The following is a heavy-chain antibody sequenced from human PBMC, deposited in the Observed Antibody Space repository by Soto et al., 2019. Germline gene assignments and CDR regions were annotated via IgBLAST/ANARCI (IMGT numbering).Heavy chain of an antibody. Sequence: QVHLLLPSGAEVKKPGSSVKVSCKASGGTPSNSAISWVRQAPGQALEWMGGIIPVFGLVKYAQNFQGRVTITADESTNTAYMELSSLRPEDTAVYYCAGGRIVVVGSRAYSGMDVWGQGTTVTVSS. CDR2: IIPVFGLV. V-gene: IGHV1-69*01. J-gene: IGHJ6*02. D-gene: IGHD3-22*01. CDR1: GGTPSNSA. CDR3: AGGRIVVVGSRAYSGMDV.